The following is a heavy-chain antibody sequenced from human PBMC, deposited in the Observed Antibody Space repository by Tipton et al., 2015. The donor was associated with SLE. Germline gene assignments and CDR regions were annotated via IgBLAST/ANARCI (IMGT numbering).Heavy chain of an antibody. CDR3: ARCTIFGVVRGSFDS. Sequence: TLSLTCAVYGGSFSDYFWTWIRQSPGKGLEWIGDVNHSGSTDYHPSLKSRVTMSVDTSKNQFSLKLTPVTAADTALYYCARCTIFGVVRGSFDSWGQGTLVTVS. D-gene: IGHD3-3*01. J-gene: IGHJ4*02. CDR2: VNHSGST. V-gene: IGHV4-34*01. CDR1: GGSFSDYF.